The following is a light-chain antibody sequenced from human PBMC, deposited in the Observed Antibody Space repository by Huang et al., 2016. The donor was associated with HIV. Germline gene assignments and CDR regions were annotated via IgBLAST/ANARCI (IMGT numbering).Light chain of an antibody. V-gene: IGKV3-11*01. CDR1: QSVGGY. Sequence: EIVLTQSPATLFWSPGERATLSCRASQSVGGYLAWYQQKPGQAPRLLIYDTSTRATGIPARFSGSGSETDFTLTISSLEPEDFAVYYCQQPGSFGQGTKVDIK. CDR2: DTS. CDR3: QQPGS. J-gene: IGKJ2*01.